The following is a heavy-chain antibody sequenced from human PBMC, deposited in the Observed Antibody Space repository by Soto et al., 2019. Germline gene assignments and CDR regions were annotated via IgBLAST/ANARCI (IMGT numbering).Heavy chain of an antibody. Sequence: GGSLRLSCAASGFIFSNAWMSWVRQAPGKGLEWVGRIKSKTDGGTTDYADSVKGRFTISRDSSKNTVSLEMTSLRAEDTAVYYCAKGGRQWLVTYDFNYWGQGALVTVSS. D-gene: IGHD6-19*01. V-gene: IGHV3-15*01. J-gene: IGHJ4*02. CDR3: AKGGRQWLVTYDFNY. CDR1: GFIFSNAW. CDR2: IKSKTDGGTT.